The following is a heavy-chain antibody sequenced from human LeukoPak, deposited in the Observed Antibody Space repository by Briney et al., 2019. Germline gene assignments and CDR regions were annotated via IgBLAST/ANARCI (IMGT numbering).Heavy chain of an antibody. J-gene: IGHJ4*02. Sequence: PGGSLRLSCSASGFTFSSYAMHWVRQAPGKGLEYVSAINSNGGTTYYSDSVKGRFTISRDNSKNTLYLQMSSLRAEDTAVYYCVKMGTYYYDSSGSNCWGQGTLVTVSS. CDR3: VKMGTYYYDSSGSNC. CDR1: GFTFSSYA. CDR2: INSNGGTT. V-gene: IGHV3-64D*09. D-gene: IGHD3-22*01.